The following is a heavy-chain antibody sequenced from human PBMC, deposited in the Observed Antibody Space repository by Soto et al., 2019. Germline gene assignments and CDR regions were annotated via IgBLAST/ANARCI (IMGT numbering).Heavy chain of an antibody. CDR1: GGSFSGYY. V-gene: IGHV4-34*01. J-gene: IGHJ4*02. Sequence: QVQLQQWGAGLLKPSETLSLTCAVYGGSFSGYYWSWIRQPPGKGLEWIGEINHSGSTNYNPSLNSRVTISVDTSETQFSLKLSSVPAADTAVYYCARAAPRDCSGGSGYSGRDYWGQETVVTVAS. CDR2: INHSGST. CDR3: ARAAPRDCSGGSGYSGRDY. D-gene: IGHD2-15*01.